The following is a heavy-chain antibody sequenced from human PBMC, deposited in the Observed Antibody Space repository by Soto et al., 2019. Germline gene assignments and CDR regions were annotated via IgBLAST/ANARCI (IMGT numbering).Heavy chain of an antibody. D-gene: IGHD3-10*01. V-gene: IGHV3-23*01. J-gene: IGHJ3*02. CDR1: GFTFSSYA. Sequence: GGSLRLSCAASGFTFSSYAMSWVRQAPGKGLEWVSAISGSGGSTYYADSVKGRFTISRDNSKNTLYLQMNSLRAEDTAVYYCTTVHYGSGSYDAFDIWGQGTMVTVSS. CDR3: TTVHYGSGSYDAFDI. CDR2: ISGSGGST.